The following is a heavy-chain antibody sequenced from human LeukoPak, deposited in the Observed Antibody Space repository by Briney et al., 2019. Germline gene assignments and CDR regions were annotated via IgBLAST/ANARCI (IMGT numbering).Heavy chain of an antibody. J-gene: IGHJ4*02. CDR1: GGSISSYY. Sequence: SETLSLTCTVSGGSISSYYWSWIRQPPGKGLEWIGYIYYSGSTNYNPSLKSRVTISVDTSKNQFSLKLSSVTAAGTAVYYCARVPYSSFIIFDYWGQGTLVTVSS. V-gene: IGHV4-59*01. D-gene: IGHD6-6*01. CDR3: ARVPYSSFIIFDY. CDR2: IYYSGST.